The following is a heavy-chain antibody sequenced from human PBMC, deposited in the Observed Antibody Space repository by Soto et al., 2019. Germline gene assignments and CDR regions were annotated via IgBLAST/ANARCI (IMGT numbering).Heavy chain of an antibody. CDR2: IFYSGST. CDR1: DGSISSGGYY. CDR3: ARLGSMVRGVPVFDC. Sequence: QVQLRESGPGLVKPSQTLSLTCTVSDGSISSGGYYWSWIRQHPGKGLDWIGHIFYSGSTYYNPTLTSRGSMXXDXSXXQFSLNLTSFTAADTAVYYCARLGSMVRGVPVFDCWGQGMLVTVSS. J-gene: IGHJ4*02. V-gene: IGHV4-31*03. D-gene: IGHD3-10*01.